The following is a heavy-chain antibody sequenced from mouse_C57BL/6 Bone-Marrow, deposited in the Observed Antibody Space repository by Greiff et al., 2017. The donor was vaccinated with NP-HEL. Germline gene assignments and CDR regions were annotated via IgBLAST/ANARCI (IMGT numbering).Heavy chain of an antibody. CDR1: GFTFSSYA. CDR3: ARVVYYDAMDY. J-gene: IGHJ4*01. Sequence: EVNVVESGGGLVKPGGSLTLSCAASGFTFSSYAMSWVRQTPEKRLEWVATISDGGSYTYYPDNVKGRFTISRDNAKNNLYLQMSHLKSEDTAMYYCARVVYYDAMDYWGQGTSVTVSS. CDR2: ISDGGSYT. V-gene: IGHV5-4*03. D-gene: IGHD2-1*01.